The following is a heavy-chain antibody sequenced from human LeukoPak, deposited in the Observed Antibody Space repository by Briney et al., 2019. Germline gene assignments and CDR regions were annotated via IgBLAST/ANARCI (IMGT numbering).Heavy chain of an antibody. Sequence: SETLSLTCTVSGYSISSGYYWGWIRQPPGKGLEWIGSIYHSGSTYYNPSLKSRVTMSVDMSKSQFSLKLSSVTAADTAVYYCARVAVTGIDYWGQGTLVTVSS. CDR3: ARVAVTGIDY. CDR1: GYSISSGYY. V-gene: IGHV4-38-2*02. J-gene: IGHJ4*02. CDR2: IYHSGST. D-gene: IGHD6-19*01.